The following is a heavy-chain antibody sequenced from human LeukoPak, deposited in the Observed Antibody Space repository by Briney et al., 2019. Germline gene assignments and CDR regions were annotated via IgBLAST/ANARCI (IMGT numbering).Heavy chain of an antibody. D-gene: IGHD3-10*02. CDR1: GFTFSSHG. V-gene: IGHV3-48*01. CDR2: ISSSGNTI. J-gene: IGHJ6*04. CDR3: AELGITMIGGV. Sequence: GGSLRLSCAGSGFTFSSHGMNWVRLAPGKGLEWASYISSSGNTIYYADSVRGRFTISRDNAKNSLYLQMNSLRAEDTAVYYCAELGITMIGGVWGKGTTVTISS.